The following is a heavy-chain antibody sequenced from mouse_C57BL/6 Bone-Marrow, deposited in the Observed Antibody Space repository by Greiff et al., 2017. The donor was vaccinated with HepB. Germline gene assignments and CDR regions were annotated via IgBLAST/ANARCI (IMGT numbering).Heavy chain of an antibody. J-gene: IGHJ2*01. CDR3: ARQRRLRFDY. CDR1: GYTFTSYW. CDR2: IDPSDSYT. V-gene: IGHV1-69*01. D-gene: IGHD3-2*02. Sequence: QVQLQQPGAELVMPGASVKLSCKASGYTFTSYWMHWVKQRPGQGLEWIGEIDPSDSYTNYNQKFKGKSTLTVDKSSSTAYMQLSSLTSEDSAVYYCARQRRLRFDYWGQGTTLTVSS.